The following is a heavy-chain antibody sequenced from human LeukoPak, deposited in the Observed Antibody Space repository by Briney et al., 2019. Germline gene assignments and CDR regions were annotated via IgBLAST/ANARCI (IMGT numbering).Heavy chain of an antibody. J-gene: IGHJ4*02. V-gene: IGHV3-21*01. Sequence: GGSLRLSCAASGFTFSTYAMTWVRQAPGKGLEWVSGINSNGDEIYYADSVKGRFTISRDNAKNSLYLQMNSLRAEDTAVYYCARGQGSGYYGDYFDYWGQGTLVTVSS. CDR1: GFTFSTYA. CDR2: INSNGDEI. D-gene: IGHD3-22*01. CDR3: ARGQGSGYYGDYFDY.